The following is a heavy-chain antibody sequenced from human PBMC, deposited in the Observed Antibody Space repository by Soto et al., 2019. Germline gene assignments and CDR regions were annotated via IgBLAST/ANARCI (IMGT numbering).Heavy chain of an antibody. CDR2: ISAYNGNT. V-gene: IGHV1-18*01. CDR3: ARDQYYDFWSGYFFFDY. J-gene: IGHJ4*02. Sequence: ASVKVSCKASGYTFTSYGISWVRQAPGQGLEWMGWISAYNGNTNYAQKLQGRVTMTTDTSTSTAYMELRSLRSDDTAVYYCARDQYYDFWSGYFFFDYWGQGTLVTVSS. CDR1: GYTFTSYG. D-gene: IGHD3-3*01.